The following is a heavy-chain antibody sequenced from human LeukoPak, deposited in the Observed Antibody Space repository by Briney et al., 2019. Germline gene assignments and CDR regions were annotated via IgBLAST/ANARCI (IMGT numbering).Heavy chain of an antibody. V-gene: IGHV3-30*02. D-gene: IGHD3-22*01. CDR1: GFTFSSYG. J-gene: IGHJ3*02. CDR2: IRYDGSNK. CDR3: AKFPQYYYDSSGYYYSGDAFDI. Sequence: PGGSLRLSCAASGFTFSSYGMHWVRQAPGKGLEWVAFIRYDGSNKYYADSVKGRFTISRDNSKNTLYLQMNSLRAEDTAVYYCAKFPQYYYDSSGYYYSGDAFDIWAQGTMVTVSS.